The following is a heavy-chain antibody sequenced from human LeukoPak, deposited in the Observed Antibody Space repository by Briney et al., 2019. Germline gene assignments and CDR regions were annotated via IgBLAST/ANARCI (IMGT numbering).Heavy chain of an antibody. J-gene: IGHJ4*02. D-gene: IGHD1-26*01. V-gene: IGHV3-7*03. Sequence: GGSLSLSCVASGFTFGKYWMSWVRQAPGKGLEWVANIKLDGSEKNYVDSVKGRFTISRDNTKNSLYLQMNSLRVEDTAVYYCARGWSYYSFDYWGQGTLVTVSS. CDR2: IKLDGSEK. CDR1: GFTFGKYW. CDR3: ARGWSYYSFDY.